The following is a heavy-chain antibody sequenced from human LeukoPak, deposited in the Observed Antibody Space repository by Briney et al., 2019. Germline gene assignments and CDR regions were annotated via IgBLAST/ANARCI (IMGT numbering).Heavy chain of an antibody. CDR3: ARDKSGSYDP. J-gene: IGHJ5*02. D-gene: IGHD1-26*01. CDR2: ISWNSGSI. Sequence: GRSLRLSCAASGFTFVDYAMHWVRQAPGKGLEWVSGISWNSGSIGYADSVKGRFTISRDNAKNSLYLQMNSLRAEDTAAYYCARDKSGSYDPWGQGTLVTVSS. V-gene: IGHV3-9*01. CDR1: GFTFVDYA.